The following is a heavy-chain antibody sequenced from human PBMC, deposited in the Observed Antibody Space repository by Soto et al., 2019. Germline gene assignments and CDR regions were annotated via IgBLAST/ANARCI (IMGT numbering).Heavy chain of an antibody. J-gene: IGHJ3*02. CDR2: IYYSGSV. CDR1: GGSISTRSYY. V-gene: IGHV4-39*01. CDR3: ARQTDSYYTFDAFDI. D-gene: IGHD3-22*01. Sequence: ETLSLTCTVSGGSISTRSYYWGWIRQPPGKGLEWIGSIYYSGSVYYNPSLKSRVTISVDTSKNQFSLKLSSVTAADTAVYYCARQTDSYYTFDAFDIWGQGTMVTVSS.